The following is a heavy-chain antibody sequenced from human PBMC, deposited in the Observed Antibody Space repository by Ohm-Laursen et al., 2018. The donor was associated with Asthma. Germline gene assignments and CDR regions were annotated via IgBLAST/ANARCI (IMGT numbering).Heavy chain of an antibody. D-gene: IGHD3-16*01. V-gene: IGHV4-59*07. Sequence: SDTLSLTCTVSGGSISSYYWSWIRQPPGKGLEWIGYIYYSGSTNYNPSLKSRVTISVDTSKNQFSLKLSSVTAADTAVYYCARGMIRGLIDYWGQGTLVTVSS. CDR2: IYYSGST. CDR1: GGSISSYY. CDR3: ARGMIRGLIDY. J-gene: IGHJ4*02.